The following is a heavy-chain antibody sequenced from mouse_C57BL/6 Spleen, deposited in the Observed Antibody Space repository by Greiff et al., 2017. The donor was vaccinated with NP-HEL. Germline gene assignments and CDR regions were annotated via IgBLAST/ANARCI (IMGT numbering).Heavy chain of an antibody. CDR1: GYTFTSYW. J-gene: IGHJ2*01. Sequence: QVQLQQPGAELVKPGASVQLSCKASGYTFTSYWMHWVKQRPGQGLEWIGMIHPNSGSTNYNEKFKSKATLTVDKSSSTAYMQLSSLTSEDSAVYYCARSRYGNYVFDYWGQGTTLTVSS. CDR2: IHPNSGST. V-gene: IGHV1-64*01. D-gene: IGHD2-1*01. CDR3: ARSRYGNYVFDY.